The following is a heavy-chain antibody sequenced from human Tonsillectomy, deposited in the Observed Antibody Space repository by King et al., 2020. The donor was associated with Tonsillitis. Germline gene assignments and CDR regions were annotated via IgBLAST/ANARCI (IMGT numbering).Heavy chain of an antibody. D-gene: IGHD6-19*01. CDR1: GYSFTTYR. Sequence: VQLVESGAEVKKPGESLKISCKTSGYSFTTYRVGWVRQMPGKGLEWMGIIYPGDSDTKYSPSFQCQFTISAERSTTTAYLQWSSVKASDTASYYCARRLSSGYNFRYFDYWGHGSLVTVSS. CDR3: ARRLSSGYNFRYFDY. J-gene: IGHJ4*01. CDR2: IYPGDSDT. V-gene: IGHV5-51*03.